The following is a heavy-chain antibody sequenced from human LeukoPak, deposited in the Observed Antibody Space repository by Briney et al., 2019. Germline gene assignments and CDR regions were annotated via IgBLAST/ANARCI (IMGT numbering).Heavy chain of an antibody. V-gene: IGHV1-8*03. CDR3: ARTDTAMVTSAAFVI. D-gene: IGHD5-18*01. CDR1: GYTFTSYD. Sequence: ASVKVSCKASGYTFTSYDINWVRQATGQGLEWMGWMNPNSGNTGYAQKFQGRVTITRNTSISTAYMELSSLRSEDTAVYYCARTDTAMVTSAAFVIWGQGTMVTVSS. CDR2: MNPNSGNT. J-gene: IGHJ3*02.